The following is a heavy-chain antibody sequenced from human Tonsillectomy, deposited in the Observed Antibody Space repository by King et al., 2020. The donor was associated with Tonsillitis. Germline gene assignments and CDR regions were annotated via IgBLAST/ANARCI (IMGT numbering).Heavy chain of an antibody. D-gene: IGHD5-24*01. V-gene: IGHV4-39*01. CDR3: ARNGMATNWGHSFDY. J-gene: IGHJ4*02. Sequence: QLQESGPGLVKASETLSLTCTVSVGSISSGTYYWGWIRQPPGKGLEWFGSLSYSGSTYYNPSLKSRVTISVDTSKNQFSLELTSVTAADTAVYYCARNGMATNWGHSFDYWGQGTLVTVSS. CDR2: LSYSGST. CDR1: VGSISSGTYY.